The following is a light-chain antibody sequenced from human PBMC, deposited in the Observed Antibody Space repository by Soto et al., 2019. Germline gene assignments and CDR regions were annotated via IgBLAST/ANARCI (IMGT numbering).Light chain of an antibody. CDR1: QRVSSN. CDR3: QRYNTWPLS. Sequence: EIVMTQSPATLSVSPGERATLSCRASQRVSSNLAWYQQKPGQAPRLLIYGVSTRATGIPARFSGSGSGTEFTLTINSLQSEDFAVYYCQRYNTWPLSFGGGTRLEIK. V-gene: IGKV3-15*01. J-gene: IGKJ5*01. CDR2: GVS.